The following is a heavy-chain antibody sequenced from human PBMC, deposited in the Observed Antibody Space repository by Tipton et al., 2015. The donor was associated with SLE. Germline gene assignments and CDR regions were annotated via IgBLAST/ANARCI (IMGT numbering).Heavy chain of an antibody. Sequence: QLVQSGGGLVQPGGSLRLSCAASGFTVSTNYMSWVRQAPGKGLEWVSVIYSGGSTSYADFVRGRFTISRDSLKNTVYLQMNSLRAEDTAMYYCAIRRDVYNQYYGMDVWGQGTTVTVSS. D-gene: IGHD5-24*01. CDR3: AIRRDVYNQYYGMDV. CDR1: GFTVSTNY. V-gene: IGHV3-53*04. J-gene: IGHJ6*02. CDR2: IYSGGST.